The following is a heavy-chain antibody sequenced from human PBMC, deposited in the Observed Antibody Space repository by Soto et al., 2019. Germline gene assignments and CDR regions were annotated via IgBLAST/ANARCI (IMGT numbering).Heavy chain of an antibody. CDR3: AKGYYDILTGYFHY. Sequence: GGSLRLSCAASGFTFDDYAMHWVRQAPGKGLEWVSGISWNSGSIGYADSVKGRFTISRDNAKNSLYLQMNSLRAEDTALYYCAKGYYDILTGYFHYWGQGTLVTVSS. D-gene: IGHD3-9*01. J-gene: IGHJ4*02. CDR1: GFTFDDYA. CDR2: ISWNSGSI. V-gene: IGHV3-9*01.